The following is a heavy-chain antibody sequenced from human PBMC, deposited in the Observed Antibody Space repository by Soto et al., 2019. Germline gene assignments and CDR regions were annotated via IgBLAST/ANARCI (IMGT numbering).Heavy chain of an antibody. CDR3: ARMWYYDSSGYIDY. Sequence: KTSETLSLTCTVSGGSISSYYWSWIRQPPGKGLEWIGYIYYSGSTNYNPSLKSRVTISVDTSKNQFSLKLSSVTAADTAVYYCARMWYYDSSGYIDYWGQGTLVTVSS. CDR1: GGSISSYY. V-gene: IGHV4-59*01. CDR2: IYYSGST. J-gene: IGHJ4*02. D-gene: IGHD3-22*01.